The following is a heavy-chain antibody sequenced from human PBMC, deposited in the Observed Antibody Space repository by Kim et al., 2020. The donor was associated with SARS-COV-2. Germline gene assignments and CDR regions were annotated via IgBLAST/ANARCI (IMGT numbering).Heavy chain of an antibody. D-gene: IGHD6-13*01. CDR2: IYYSGST. CDR3: ARGRIAAAGIIDY. V-gene: IGHV4-59*13. Sequence: SETLSLTCTVSGGSISSFYWSWIRQPPGKGLEWIGYIYYSGSTNYNPSLKSRVTISVDTSKNQFSLKLSSVTAADTAVYYCARGRIAAAGIIDYWGQGTLVTVS. CDR1: GGSISSFY. J-gene: IGHJ4*02.